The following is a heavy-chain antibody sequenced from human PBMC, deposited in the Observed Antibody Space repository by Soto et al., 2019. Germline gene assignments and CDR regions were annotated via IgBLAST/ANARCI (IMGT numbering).Heavy chain of an antibody. J-gene: IGHJ4*02. Sequence: GGSLRLCCAASGFTFSSYAMSWVRQAPGKGLEWVSAISGSGGSTYYADSVKGRFTISRDNSKNTLYLQMNSLRAEDTAVYYCAKKGTTAMGNDYFDYWAQGNLVTVSS. CDR2: ISGSGGST. V-gene: IGHV3-23*01. CDR1: GFTFSSYA. CDR3: AKKGTTAMGNDYFDY. D-gene: IGHD5-18*01.